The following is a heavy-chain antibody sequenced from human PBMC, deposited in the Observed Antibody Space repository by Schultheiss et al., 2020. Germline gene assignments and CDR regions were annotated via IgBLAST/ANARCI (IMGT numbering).Heavy chain of an antibody. Sequence: GGSLRLSCAASGFTFSSYAMSWVRQAPGKGLEWVGRIKSKTDGGTTDYAAPVKGRFTISRDDSKDTLYLEMNSLRAEDTAVYNCARETDYGDYVLDYWGQGTLVTVSS. CDR3: ARETDYGDYVLDY. V-gene: IGHV3-15*01. D-gene: IGHD4-17*01. CDR2: IKSKTDGGTT. J-gene: IGHJ4*02. CDR1: GFTFSSYA.